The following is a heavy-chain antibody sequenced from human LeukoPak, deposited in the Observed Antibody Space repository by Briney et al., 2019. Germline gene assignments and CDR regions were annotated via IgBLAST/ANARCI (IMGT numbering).Heavy chain of an antibody. CDR1: GYTFTRYA. CDR2: ISAYNGNT. D-gene: IGHD6-19*01. CDR3: AREKSGLEVAGSNFDY. J-gene: IGHJ4*02. Sequence: GASVKVSCKSSGYTFTRYAFRWVRQAPGRGLEWMGWISAYNGNTHYAQKLQGRVTMTTDTSTTTAYMELRSLRSNDTAVYYYAREKSGLEVAGSNFDYWGQGTLVTVSS. V-gene: IGHV1-18*01.